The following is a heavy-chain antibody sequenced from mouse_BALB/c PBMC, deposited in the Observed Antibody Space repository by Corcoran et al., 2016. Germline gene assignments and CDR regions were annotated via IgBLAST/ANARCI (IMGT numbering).Heavy chain of an antibody. CDR1: GYTFTNQG. CDR3: AREPFAMDY. Sequence: QIQLVQSGPELKKPGETVKISCKASGYTFTNQGMNWVKQAPGKGLKWMDWINTYTGEPTYADDFKGRFAFSLETSASTAFLQINNLKNEDTATYFCAREPFAMDYWGQGTSVTISS. CDR2: INTYTGEP. V-gene: IGHV9-3-1*01. J-gene: IGHJ4*01.